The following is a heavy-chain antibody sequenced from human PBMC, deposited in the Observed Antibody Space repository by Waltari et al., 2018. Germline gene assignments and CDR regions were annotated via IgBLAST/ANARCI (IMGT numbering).Heavy chain of an antibody. J-gene: IGHJ3*01. V-gene: IGHV3-23*01. CDR1: ALTFSTYV. D-gene: IGHD2-2*02. Sequence: EVQLMESGGGLVQPGGSLRLSCSASALTFSTYVINWVRQAPGKGLEWVCSSSGSGAEWYAESVRGRFTISRDNPKNTLFLQMNSLRVEDTALYYCAKDDRYPDDVFGLWGLGTMVTVSS. CDR2: SSGSGAE. CDR3: AKDDRYPDDVFGL.